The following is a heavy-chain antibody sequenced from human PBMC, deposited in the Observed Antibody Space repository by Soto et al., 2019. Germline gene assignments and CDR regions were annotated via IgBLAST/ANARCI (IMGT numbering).Heavy chain of an antibody. J-gene: IGHJ4*02. CDR3: ATLGEISGSYISFDY. Sequence: ASVKVSCKASGYTFSNHGITWVRQAPGQGLEWMGWIGAYNGNTHYTQSLQGRVTMTTDTSTSTAYMELRGLRSDDTAVYYCATLGEISGSYISFDYWGQGTLVTVSS. CDR1: GYTFSNHG. CDR2: IGAYNGNT. V-gene: IGHV1-18*01. D-gene: IGHD1-26*01.